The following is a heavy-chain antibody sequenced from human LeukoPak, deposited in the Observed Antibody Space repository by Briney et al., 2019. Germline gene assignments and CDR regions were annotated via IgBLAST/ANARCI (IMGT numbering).Heavy chain of an antibody. V-gene: IGHV3-21*01. J-gene: IGHJ4*02. CDR3: ATALAARPDFDY. D-gene: IGHD6-6*01. Sequence: PGGSLRLSCAASGFTFSSYSMNWVRQAPGKGLEWVSSISSSSSYIYYADSAKGRFTISRDNAKNSLYLQMNSLRAEDTAVYYCATALAARPDFDYWGQGTLVTVSS. CDR2: ISSSSSYI. CDR1: GFTFSSYS.